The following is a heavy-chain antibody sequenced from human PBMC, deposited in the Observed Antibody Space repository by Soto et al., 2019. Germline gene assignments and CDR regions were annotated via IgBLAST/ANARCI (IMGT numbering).Heavy chain of an antibody. CDR1: GATFTDYY. V-gene: IGHV1-46*01. Sequence: QVQLMQSGAEVKKPGASVKVSCKASGATFTDYYIHWVRQAPGPGLEWMGTVNPSGGHTTYAQHVLGRVSMTRDTSTSTLYMELTSLTSDDTAIYYCARGGHVVVVTAALDYWGQGTLVTVSS. D-gene: IGHD2-21*02. CDR2: VNPSGGHT. J-gene: IGHJ4*02. CDR3: ARGGHVVVVTAALDY.